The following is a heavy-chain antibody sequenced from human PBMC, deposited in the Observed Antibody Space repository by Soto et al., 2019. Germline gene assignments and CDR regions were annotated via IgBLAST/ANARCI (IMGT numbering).Heavy chain of an antibody. CDR2: ISFDGSNK. J-gene: IGHJ6*02. CDR3: ARLPGALVAVLYIYPLDGREAMSDVDV. D-gene: IGHD6-19*01. Sequence: QMQLVESGGGVVQPGESLRLSCAASGFTFNYYPMHWVRHTPGKGLEWVAVISFDGSNKFYADSVKGRFTVSRDNSKNMLYLQLNSLRPEDAAVYYCARLPGALVAVLYIYPLDGREAMSDVDVWGQGTTVSVSS. V-gene: IGHV3-30-3*01. CDR1: GFTFNYYP.